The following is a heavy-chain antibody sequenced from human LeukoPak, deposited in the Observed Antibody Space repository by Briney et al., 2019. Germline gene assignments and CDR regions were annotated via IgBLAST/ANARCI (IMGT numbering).Heavy chain of an antibody. D-gene: IGHD1-26*01. CDR2: INPNSGGT. V-gene: IGHV1-2*02. Sequence: ASVKVSCKASGYTFTSYYMHWVRQAPGQGLEWMGWINPNSGGTNYAQKFQGRATMTRDTSISTAYMELSRLRSDDTAVYYCARVWWEGDALDIWGQGTMVTVSS. CDR3: ARVWWEGDALDI. J-gene: IGHJ3*02. CDR1: GYTFTSYY.